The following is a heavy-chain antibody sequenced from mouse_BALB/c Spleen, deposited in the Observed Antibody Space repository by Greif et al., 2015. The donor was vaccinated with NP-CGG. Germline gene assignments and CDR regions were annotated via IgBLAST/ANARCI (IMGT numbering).Heavy chain of an antibody. J-gene: IGHJ4*01. CDR2: IFPGDGST. CDR3: ARDYPYAMDY. Sequence: QVQLKESGAELVKPGASVKLSCKASGYTFTSYDINWVRQRPEQGLERIGWIFPGDGSTKYNEKFKGKATLTTDKSSSTAYMQLSRLTSEDSAVYFCARDYPYAMDYWGQGTSVTVSS. D-gene: IGHD2-4*01. V-gene: IGHV1-85*01. CDR1: GYTFTSYD.